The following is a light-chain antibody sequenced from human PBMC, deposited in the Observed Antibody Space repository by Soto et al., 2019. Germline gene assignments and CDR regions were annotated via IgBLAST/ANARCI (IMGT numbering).Light chain of an antibody. CDR3: QSYDNSLRGVV. CDR1: SSNIGAGYD. V-gene: IGLV1-40*01. J-gene: IGLJ2*01. Sequence: QSVLTQPPSVSGAPGQMVTISCTGSSSNIGAGYDVHWYQQLPGTAPKLLIYGNTNRPSGVPDRFSGSKSGTSASLAITGLQAEDEADYYCQSYDNSLRGVVFGGVTKLTVL. CDR2: GNT.